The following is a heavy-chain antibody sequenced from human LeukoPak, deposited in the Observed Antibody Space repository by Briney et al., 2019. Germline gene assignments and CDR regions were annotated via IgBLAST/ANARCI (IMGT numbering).Heavy chain of an antibody. CDR1: GYSFTSYW. D-gene: IGHD2-15*01. CDR3: ARHGSGGYCTGGSCYDPSHADY. Sequence: GEALKISCKGSGYSFTSYWIGWVRQMPGKGLEWIGLIYPDDSDTRYSPSFQGQVTISADKSISTAYLQWSSLKASDTAMYYCARHGSGGYCTGGSCYDPSHADYWGQGTLVTVSS. V-gene: IGHV5-51*01. CDR2: IYPDDSDT. J-gene: IGHJ4*02.